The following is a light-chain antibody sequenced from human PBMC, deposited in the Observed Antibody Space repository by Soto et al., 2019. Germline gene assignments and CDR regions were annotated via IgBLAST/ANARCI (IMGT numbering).Light chain of an antibody. J-gene: IGKJ1*01. CDR3: QQDYNLPKT. CDR1: KSVSSSY. Sequence: PGERVTLSCRASKSVSSSYLTWYQQKPGQAPRLLIYGASTRATSIPARFSGSGSGTDFTLTISSLQPEDFAVYYCQQDYNLPKTFGQGTKVEIK. CDR2: GAS. V-gene: IGKV3D-7*01.